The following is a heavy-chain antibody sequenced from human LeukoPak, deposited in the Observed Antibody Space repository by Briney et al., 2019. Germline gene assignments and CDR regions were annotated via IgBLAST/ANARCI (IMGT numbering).Heavy chain of an antibody. CDR2: ISGSGGST. CDR1: GFTFSSYT. Sequence: GGSLRLSCAASGFTFSSYTMSWFRQAPGKGLEWVSAISGSGGSTYYADPVKGRFTISRDNSKNTLYLQMNSLRAEDTAVYYCAKDGPGGSYYGYWGQGTLVTVSS. D-gene: IGHD1-26*01. CDR3: AKDGPGGSYYGY. J-gene: IGHJ4*02. V-gene: IGHV3-23*01.